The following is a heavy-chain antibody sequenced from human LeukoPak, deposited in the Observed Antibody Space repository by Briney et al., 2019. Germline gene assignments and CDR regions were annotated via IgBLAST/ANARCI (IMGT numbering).Heavy chain of an antibody. Sequence: GGSLRLSCAASGFTFSSYGMHWVRQAPGKGLEWVAFIRYDGSNKYYADSVKGRFTISRDNSKNTLYLQMNSLRAEDTAVYYCANEPVALPHYYYMDVWGKGTTVTVSS. J-gene: IGHJ6*03. V-gene: IGHV3-30*02. D-gene: IGHD6-19*01. CDR3: ANEPVALPHYYYMDV. CDR2: IRYDGSNK. CDR1: GFTFSSYG.